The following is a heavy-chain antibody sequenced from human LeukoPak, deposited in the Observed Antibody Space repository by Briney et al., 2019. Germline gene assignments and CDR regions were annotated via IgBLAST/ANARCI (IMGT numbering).Heavy chain of an antibody. J-gene: IGHJ4*02. CDR3: ARVVDHDYGDYYLDY. V-gene: IGHV3-53*01. CDR1: GFTVSSNY. CDR2: IYSGGST. D-gene: IGHD4-17*01. Sequence: PGGSLRLSCAASGFTVSSNYMSWVRQAPGKGLECISVIYSGGSTDYADSVKGRLTISRDNSKNTLYLQMNSLRAEDTAVYYCARVVDHDYGDYYLDYWGQGTLVTVSS.